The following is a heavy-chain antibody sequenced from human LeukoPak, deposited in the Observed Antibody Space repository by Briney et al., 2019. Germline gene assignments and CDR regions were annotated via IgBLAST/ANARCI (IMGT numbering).Heavy chain of an antibody. CDR1: GYTFTSYG. CDR2: ISAYNGNT. D-gene: IGHD6-13*01. Sequence: ASVKVSCKASGYTFTSYGISWVRQAPGQGLEWMGWISAYNGNTNYAQKLQGRVTMTTDTSTSTAYMELRSLRSDDTAVYYCARGRRRSSCSNWFDPWGQGTLVTVSS. J-gene: IGHJ5*02. V-gene: IGHV1-18*01. CDR3: ARGRRRSSCSNWFDP.